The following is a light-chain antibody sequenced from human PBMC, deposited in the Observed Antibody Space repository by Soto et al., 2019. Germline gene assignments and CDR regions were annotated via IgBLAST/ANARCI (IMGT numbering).Light chain of an antibody. CDR3: QQGFTSPWT. Sequence: DIQMTQSPSSLSASVGDRVTITCRASQNINKYLSWYQQRPGEAPKLLIYGASILQGGVPSRFSGSGSGTDFTLAISRLQPEDFASYYCQQGFTSPWTFGQGTKVDIK. V-gene: IGKV1-39*01. CDR2: GAS. CDR1: QNINKY. J-gene: IGKJ1*01.